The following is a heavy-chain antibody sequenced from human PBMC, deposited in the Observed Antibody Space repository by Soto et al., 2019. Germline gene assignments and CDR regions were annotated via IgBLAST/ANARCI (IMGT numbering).Heavy chain of an antibody. CDR2: MNSDGSST. J-gene: IGHJ6*02. D-gene: IGHD3-22*01. CDR3: ARYYYDSSGYDGMDV. V-gene: IGHV3-74*01. Sequence: PGGSLRLSCAASGVTFGDYWVHWVRPAPGTGLEWVSRMNSDGSSTNYADPVKGRCTVSRDNATNTLYLQLNSLRAEEKAVYYCARYYYDSSGYDGMDVWGQGT. CDR1: GVTFGDYW.